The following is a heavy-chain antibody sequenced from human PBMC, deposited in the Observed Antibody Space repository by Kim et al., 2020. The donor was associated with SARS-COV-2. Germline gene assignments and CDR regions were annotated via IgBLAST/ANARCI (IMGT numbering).Heavy chain of an antibody. CDR3: ARDLYYDSSGYYYDAFDI. V-gene: IGHV4-59*13. CDR1: GGSISSYY. J-gene: IGHJ3*02. Sequence: SETLSLTCTVSGGSISSYYWSWIRQPPGKGLEWIGYIYYSGSTNYNPSLKSRVTISVDTSKNQFSLKLSSVTAADTAVYYCARDLYYDSSGYYYDAFDIWGQGTMVTVSS. CDR2: IYYSGST. D-gene: IGHD3-22*01.